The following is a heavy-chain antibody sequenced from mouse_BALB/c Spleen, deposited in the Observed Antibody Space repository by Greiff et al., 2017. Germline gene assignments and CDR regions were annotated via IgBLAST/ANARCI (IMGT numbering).Heavy chain of an antibody. J-gene: IGHJ4*01. Sequence: EVKVVESGGGLVQPGGSLKLSCAASGFTFSSFTMYWVRQAPEKGLEWVAYISSGSSTIYYADTVKGRFTISRDNPKNTLFLQMTSLRSEDTAMDYYAGGRGYGMAYWGQGTSVTVSA. CDR3: AGGRGYGMAY. D-gene: IGHD2-10*02. V-gene: IGHV5-17*02. CDR2: ISSGSSTI. CDR1: GFTFSSFT.